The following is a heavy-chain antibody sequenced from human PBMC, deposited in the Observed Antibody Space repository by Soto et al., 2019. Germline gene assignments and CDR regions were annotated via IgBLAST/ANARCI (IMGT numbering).Heavy chain of an antibody. CDR2: ISSSAYT. CDR1: GFPFSDSY. CDR3: ARNFDGGGYYSDY. V-gene: IGHV3-11*06. J-gene: IGHJ4*02. D-gene: IGHD3-22*01. Sequence: PGGSLRLSCAASGFPFSDSYMSWFRQAPGEGLEWISYISSSAYTIYADSVKGRFTISRDNAKNSLFLQMTSLRVEDTAGYYCARNFDGGGYYSDYWGQGTLVTVS.